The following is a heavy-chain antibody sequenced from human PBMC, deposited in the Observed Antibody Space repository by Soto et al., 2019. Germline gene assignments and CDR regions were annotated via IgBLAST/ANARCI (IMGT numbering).Heavy chain of an antibody. CDR1: RFSFSVYG. CDR2: ISYDGGKK. J-gene: IGHJ4*02. CDR3: GNARNWNDADLEY. D-gene: IGHD1-1*01. Sequence: QVQLVASGGGVVQPGRSLRLSCAASRFSFSVYGMPWVRQTPGKALEWVAAISYDGGKKHYADSVKGRFTVSRDNSKNTLDLQMNSRRGEDTAVYYCGNARNWNDADLEYWGQGTLVIVSS. V-gene: IGHV3-30*18.